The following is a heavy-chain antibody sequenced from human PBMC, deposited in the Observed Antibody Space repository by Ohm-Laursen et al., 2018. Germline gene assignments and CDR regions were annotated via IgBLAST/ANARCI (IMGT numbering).Heavy chain of an antibody. CDR3: AKGYGTSWRAFDI. D-gene: IGHD6-13*01. V-gene: IGHV3-23*01. CDR1: GFTVSNNY. Sequence: SLRLSCAASGFTVSNNYMSWVRQAPGKGLEWVSVISDSGSRAYYADSVKGRFTISRDNSKNTLYLQINSLRVEDTAVYYCAKGYGTSWRAFDIWGQGTMVRVSS. CDR2: ISDSGSRA. J-gene: IGHJ3*02.